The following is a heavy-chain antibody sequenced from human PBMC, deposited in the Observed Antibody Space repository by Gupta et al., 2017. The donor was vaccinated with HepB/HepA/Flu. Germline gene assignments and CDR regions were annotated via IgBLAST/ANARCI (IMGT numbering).Heavy chain of an antibody. Sequence: EGHLLESGGGVVQPGGCLRLSCAAPGFAFRDFAMRWVRQTPGKGLEWLAEIRGDGGDINYADSVRGRITISRDNSINTLYLQMHSLRAEDTAVYYCVKDHYTRARDIYIHVDVWGKGTAVTVSS. J-gene: IGHJ6*04. CDR2: IRGDGGDI. V-gene: IGHV3-23*01. D-gene: IGHD2-2*02. CDR1: GFAFRDFA. CDR3: VKDHYTRARDIYIHVDV.